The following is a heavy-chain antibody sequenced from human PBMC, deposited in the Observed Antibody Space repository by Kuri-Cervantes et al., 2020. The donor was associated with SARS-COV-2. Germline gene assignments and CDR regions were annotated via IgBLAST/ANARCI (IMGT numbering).Heavy chain of an antibody. J-gene: IGHJ5*02. CDR2: FDPEDGET. CDR1: GYTLTELS. D-gene: IGHD1-26*01. V-gene: IGHV1-24*01. CDR3: ATARFQWELLPLSS. Sequence: ASVKVSCKVSGYTLTELSMHWVRQAPGKGLEWMGGFDPEDGETIYAQKFQGRVTMTEDKSTDTAYMELSSLRSEDTAVYYCATARFQWELLPLSSWGQGTLVTVSS.